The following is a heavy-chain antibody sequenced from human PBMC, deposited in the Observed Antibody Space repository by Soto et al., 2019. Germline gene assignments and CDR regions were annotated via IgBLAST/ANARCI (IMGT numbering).Heavy chain of an antibody. J-gene: IGHJ6*02. V-gene: IGHV1-46*03. Sequence: WASVKVSCKPSGYTFTNYYMHWVRQAPGQGLEWMGIINPSGGSTTYAQKFQGRVTMTRDTSTSIVYMELSSLRSEDTAVYYCATSFTVTTSYGMDVWGQGTTVTVSS. CDR3: ATSFTVTTSYGMDV. CDR2: INPSGGST. CDR1: GYTFTNYY. D-gene: IGHD4-4*01.